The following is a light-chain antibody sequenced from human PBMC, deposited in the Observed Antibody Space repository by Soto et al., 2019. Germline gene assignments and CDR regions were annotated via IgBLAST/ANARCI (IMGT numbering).Light chain of an antibody. CDR1: QSVSSN. Sequence: EIVMTQSPATLSVSPGERATLSCKASQSVSSNLAWYQQKPGQAPRLLIYGASTRATGVPARFSGSGSGTEFTLTISSLQSEDFAIYYCQQYSNVPRTFGQGTKVEIK. V-gene: IGKV3-15*01. J-gene: IGKJ1*01. CDR3: QQYSNVPRT. CDR2: GAS.